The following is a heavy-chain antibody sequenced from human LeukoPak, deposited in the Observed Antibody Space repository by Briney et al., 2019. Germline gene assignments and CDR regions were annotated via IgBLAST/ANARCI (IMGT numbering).Heavy chain of an antibody. CDR2: ISGSSGII. Sequence: PGGSLRLSCAASGFTFNTYTMNWVRQAPGKGLEWVSYISGSSGIIDYADSVRGRFTISRDNAKNSLYLQMNSLRAEDTAVYYCVRAHQYYYESRSNWFDTWGQGTLVTVSS. D-gene: IGHD3-22*01. J-gene: IGHJ5*02. CDR1: GFTFNTYT. V-gene: IGHV3-48*01. CDR3: VRAHQYYYESRSNWFDT.